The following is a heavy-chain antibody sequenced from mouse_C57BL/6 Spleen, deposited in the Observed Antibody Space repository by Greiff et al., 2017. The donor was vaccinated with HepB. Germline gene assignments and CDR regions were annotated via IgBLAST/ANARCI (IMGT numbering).Heavy chain of an antibody. D-gene: IGHD1-3*01. Sequence: VKLQESGAELVKPGASVKISCKASGYAFSSYWMNWVKQRPGKGLEWIGQIYPGDGDTNYNGKFKGKATLTADKSSSTAYMQLSSLTSEDSAVYFCARSLTNSYAMDYWGQGTSVTVSS. J-gene: IGHJ4*01. V-gene: IGHV1-80*01. CDR1: GYAFSSYW. CDR2: IYPGDGDT. CDR3: ARSLTNSYAMDY.